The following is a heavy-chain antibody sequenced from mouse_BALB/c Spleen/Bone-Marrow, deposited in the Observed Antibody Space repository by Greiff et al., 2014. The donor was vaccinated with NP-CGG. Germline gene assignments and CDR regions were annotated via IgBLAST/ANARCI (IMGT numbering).Heavy chain of an antibody. CDR1: GYTFTSYV. CDR2: INPYNDGT. J-gene: IGHJ3*01. D-gene: IGHD1-2*01. V-gene: IGHV1-14*01. Sequence: VQLKESGPELAKPGASVKMSCKASGYTFTSYVMHWVKQKPGQGLEWIGYINPYNDGTKYNEKFKGKATLTSDKSSSTAYMELSSLTSEDSAVYYCARRQFITTAAWFAYWGQGTLVTVSA. CDR3: ARRQFITTAAWFAY.